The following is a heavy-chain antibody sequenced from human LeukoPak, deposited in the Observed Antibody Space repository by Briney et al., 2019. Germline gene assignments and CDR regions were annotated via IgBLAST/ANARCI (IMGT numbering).Heavy chain of an antibody. CDR1: GGSISSGGYY. J-gene: IGHJ4*02. D-gene: IGHD1-26*01. V-gene: IGHV4-31*03. CDR2: IYYSGTT. CDR3: ARDVSGGSYFDY. Sequence: SETLSLTCTVSGGSISSGGYYWSWIRQYPGKGLEWIGYIYYSGTTYYNPSLKSRVTMSVDTSKNQFSLKLISVTAADTAVYYCARDVSGGSYFDYWGQGTLVTVSP.